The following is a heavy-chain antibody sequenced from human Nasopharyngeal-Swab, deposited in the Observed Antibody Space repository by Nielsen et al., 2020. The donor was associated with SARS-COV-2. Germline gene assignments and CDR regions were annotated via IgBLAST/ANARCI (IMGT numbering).Heavy chain of an antibody. CDR2: ISWNSGTT. V-gene: IGHV3-9*01. J-gene: IGHJ3*02. D-gene: IGHD1-7*01. Sequence: GGSLRLSCVASGFIFDDYAMHWVRQAPGKGLEWVSSISWNSGTTDYGASVKGRFTISRDNAENSVYLQMNSLRPEDTAFYYCAKKTGTVPVAFDIWGQGTVVTVSS. CDR3: AKKTGTVPVAFDI. CDR1: GFIFDDYA.